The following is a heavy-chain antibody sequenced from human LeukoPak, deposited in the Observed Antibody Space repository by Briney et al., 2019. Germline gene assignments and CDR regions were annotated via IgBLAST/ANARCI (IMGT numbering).Heavy chain of an antibody. CDR3: ASHYGSGSFYSPFDY. J-gene: IGHJ4*02. V-gene: IGHV4-39*07. CDR2: IFYTGST. D-gene: IGHD3-10*01. CDR1: GGSISSSSYY. Sequence: KPSETLSLTCTVSGGSISSSSYYWGWIRQPPGKGLEWIGSIFYTGSTYYNPSLKSRVTISVDTSKNQFSLKLNSVTAADTAVYYCASHYGSGSFYSPFDYWGQGTLVTVSS.